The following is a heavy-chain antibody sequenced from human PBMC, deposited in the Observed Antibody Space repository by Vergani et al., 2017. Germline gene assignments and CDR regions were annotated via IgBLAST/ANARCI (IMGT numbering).Heavy chain of an antibody. Sequence: QVQLVQSGAEVKKPGASVKVSCKSSGYTFTSYDINWVRQATGQGLEWMGWMNPNSGNTGYAQKFQGRVTITRNTSISIAYMELSSLRSEDTAVYYCARGSTMVRVKGWFDPWGQGTLVIVSS. CDR1: GYTFTSYD. D-gene: IGHD3-10*01. V-gene: IGHV1-8*03. J-gene: IGHJ5*02. CDR3: ARGSTMVRVKGWFDP. CDR2: MNPNSGNT.